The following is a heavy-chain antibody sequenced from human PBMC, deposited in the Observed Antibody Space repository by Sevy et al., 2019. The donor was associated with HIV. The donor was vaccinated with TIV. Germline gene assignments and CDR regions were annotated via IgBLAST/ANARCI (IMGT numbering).Heavy chain of an antibody. V-gene: IGHV3-23*01. D-gene: IGHD2-8*01. CDR2: FSFGGGEI. J-gene: IGHJ4*02. CDR1: GFTFSKYS. CDR3: AREGCTKPHDY. Sequence: GGSLRLSCAASGFTFSKYSMSWVRQPPGKGLEWVSTFSFGGGEINYADSVKGRFTISRDNSKSSMYLHMNNLRPEDTAVYYCAREGCTKPHDYWGQGTLVTVSS.